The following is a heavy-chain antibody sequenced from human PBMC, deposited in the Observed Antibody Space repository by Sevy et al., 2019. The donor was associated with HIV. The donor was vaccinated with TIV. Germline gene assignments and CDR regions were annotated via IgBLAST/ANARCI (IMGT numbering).Heavy chain of an antibody. D-gene: IGHD1-26*01. CDR2: FKSKIHGGTT. J-gene: IGHJ4*02. Sequence: GGSLRLSCTASGFIFGDYGMSWVRQAPGKGLEWIAFFKSKIHGGTTENAASLKGRFTTSRDDSKNIVYLQMRNLKTEDTAVYYCTRWSGSQAIFDYWGQGTLVTVSS. V-gene: IGHV3-49*04. CDR1: GFIFGDYG. CDR3: TRWSGSQAIFDY.